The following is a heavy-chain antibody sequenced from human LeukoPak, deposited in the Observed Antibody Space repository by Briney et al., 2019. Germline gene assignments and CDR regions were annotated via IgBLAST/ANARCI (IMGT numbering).Heavy chain of an antibody. CDR3: AAGYGDYA. J-gene: IGHJ4*02. V-gene: IGHV4-39*01. Sequence: SETLSLTCTVSGGSISSTTYYWGWIRQPPGKGLEWIGSIYYSGSTYYNPSLKSRVTISVDTSRNQFSLKLSSVTAADTAVYYCAAGYGDYAWGQGTLVTVSS. D-gene: IGHD4-17*01. CDR1: GGSISSTTYY. CDR2: IYYSGST.